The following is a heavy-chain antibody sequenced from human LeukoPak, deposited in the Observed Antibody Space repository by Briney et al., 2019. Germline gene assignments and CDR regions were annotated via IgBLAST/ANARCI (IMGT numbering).Heavy chain of an antibody. CDR3: AKDLSGYVSNWFDP. J-gene: IGHJ5*02. Sequence: GGSLRLSCAASGFTFSSYAMSWVRQAPGKGLEWVSAISGSGGSTYYADSVKGRFTISRDNSKNTLYLQMNSPRAEDTAVYYCAKDLSGYVSNWFDPWGQGTLVTVSS. CDR1: GFTFSSYA. D-gene: IGHD5-12*01. CDR2: ISGSGGST. V-gene: IGHV3-23*01.